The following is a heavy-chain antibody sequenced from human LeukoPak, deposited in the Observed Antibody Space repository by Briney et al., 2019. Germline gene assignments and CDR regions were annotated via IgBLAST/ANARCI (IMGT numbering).Heavy chain of an antibody. D-gene: IGHD2-15*01. J-gene: IGHJ3*02. V-gene: IGHV3-11*01. CDR3: ARDRGSGAFDI. CDR1: GFTFRDYW. CDR2: ISNRGTTT. Sequence: PGGSLRLSCAASGFTFRDYWMIWVRQAPGKGLEWLTYISNRGTTTSYADSVKGRFTVSRDNANNSLSLQMNSLRAEDTAVYYCARDRGSGAFDIWGQGTKVSVSS.